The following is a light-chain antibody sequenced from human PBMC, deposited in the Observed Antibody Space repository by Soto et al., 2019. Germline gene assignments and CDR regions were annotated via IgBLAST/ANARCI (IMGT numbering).Light chain of an antibody. CDR2: FND. V-gene: IGLV1-44*01. CDR3: ASWDDSLKGVL. Sequence: QSVLTQPPSVSGTPGQRVSISCSGGRSNIGSNLVSWYQQLPGTAPKLLLYFNDQRPSGVPDRFSGSKSGTSASLAVSELPSEDEADYFCASWDDSLKGVLFGGGTKLTVL. J-gene: IGLJ3*02. CDR1: RSNIGSNL.